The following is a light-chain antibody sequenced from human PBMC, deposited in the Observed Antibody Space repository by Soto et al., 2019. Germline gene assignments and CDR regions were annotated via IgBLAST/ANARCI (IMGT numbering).Light chain of an antibody. CDR3: CSYAGSYTHYV. Sequence: QSALTQPRSVSGSPGQSITISCTGTSSDVGGYNYVSWYRQHPGKAPKLMIYDVSKRPSGVPDCFSGSKSGNTASLTISGLQADDEADYYCCSYAGSYTHYVFGTGTKLTVL. J-gene: IGLJ1*01. CDR1: SSDVGGYNY. CDR2: DVS. V-gene: IGLV2-11*01.